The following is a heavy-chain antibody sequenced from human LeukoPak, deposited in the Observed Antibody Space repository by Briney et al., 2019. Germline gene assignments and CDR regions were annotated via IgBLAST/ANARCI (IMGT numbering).Heavy chain of an antibody. CDR3: ATRPQIYSGSYGY. J-gene: IGHJ4*02. CDR1: GGSVSSMSHF. CDR2: MHYSGST. Sequence: SETLSLTCTVTGGSVSSMSHFWAWIRQPPGKGLEWIGSMHYSGSTYYNPSLKSRVTISVDTSKNQFSLKLSSVTAADTAVYYCATRPQIYSGSYGYWGQGTLVTVSS. D-gene: IGHD1-26*01. V-gene: IGHV4-39*01.